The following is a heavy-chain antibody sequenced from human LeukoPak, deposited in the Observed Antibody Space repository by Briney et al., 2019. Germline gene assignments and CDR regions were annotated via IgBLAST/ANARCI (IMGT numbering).Heavy chain of an antibody. CDR1: GYTFTSYD. D-gene: IGHD1-1*01. J-gene: IGHJ3*02. V-gene: IGHV1-8*01. CDR3: ARSRGTIYRADVFDI. CDR2: MNPNSGNT. Sequence: ASVKVSCKASGYTFTSYDINWVRQATGQGLEWMGWMNPNSGNTGYAQKFQGRVTMTRNTSISTAYMELSSLRSEDTAVYFCARSRGTIYRADVFDIWGQGTMVTVSS.